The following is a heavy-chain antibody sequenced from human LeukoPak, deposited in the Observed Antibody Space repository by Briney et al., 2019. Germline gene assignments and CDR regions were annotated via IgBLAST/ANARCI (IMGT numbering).Heavy chain of an antibody. J-gene: IGHJ3*02. CDR3: ARGWGSSSWSVAFDI. V-gene: IGHV4-4*02. D-gene: IGHD6-13*01. CDR2: IYHSGST. CDR1: GGSISSSNW. Sequence: SGTLSLTCAVTGGSISSSNWWSWVRQPPGKGLEWIGEIYHSGSTNYNPSLKSRVTISVDTSKNQFSLKLSSVTAADTAVYYCARGWGSSSWSVAFDIWGQGTMVTVSS.